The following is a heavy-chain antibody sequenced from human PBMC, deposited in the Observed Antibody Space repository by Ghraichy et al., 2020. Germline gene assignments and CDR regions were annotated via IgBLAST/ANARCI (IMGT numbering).Heavy chain of an antibody. CDR2: IYHSGST. D-gene: IGHD2-2*01. J-gene: IGHJ6*03. Sequence: SETLSLTCTVSGGSISSGGYSWSWIRQPPGKGLEWIGYIYHSGSTYYNPSLKSRVTISVDRSKNQFSLKLSSVTAADTAVYYCARGSPCSSTSCYAYYYYYMDVWGKGTTVTVSS. CDR1: GGSISSGGYS. V-gene: IGHV4-30-2*01. CDR3: ARGSPCSSTSCYAYYYYYMDV.